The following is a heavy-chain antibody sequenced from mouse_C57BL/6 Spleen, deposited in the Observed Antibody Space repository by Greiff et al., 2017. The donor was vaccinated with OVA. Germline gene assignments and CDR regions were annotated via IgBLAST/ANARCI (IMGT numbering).Heavy chain of an antibody. CDR1: GYTFTSYW. Sequence: QVQLQQPGAELVMPGASVKLSCKASGYTFTSYWMHWVKQRPGQGLEWIGEIDPSDSYTNYNQKFKGKSTLTVDKSSSTAYMQLSSLTSEDSAVDYCARGRSYYFDDWGQGTTLTVSS. J-gene: IGHJ2*01. CDR3: ARGRSYYFDD. V-gene: IGHV1-69*01. CDR2: IDPSDSYT.